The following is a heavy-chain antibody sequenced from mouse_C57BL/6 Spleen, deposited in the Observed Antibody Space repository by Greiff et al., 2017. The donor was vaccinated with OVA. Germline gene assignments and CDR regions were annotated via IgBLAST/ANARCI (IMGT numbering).Heavy chain of an antibody. CDR2: IDPSDSET. Sequence: VQLQQPGAELVRPGSSVKLSCKASGYTFTSYWMHWVQQRPIQGLEWIGNIDPSDSETHYNQKFKDKATLTVDKSSSTAYMQLSSLTSEDSAVYYCARREDYYGSSYGAMDYWGQGTSVTVSS. CDR1: GYTFTSYW. CDR3: ARREDYYGSSYGAMDY. V-gene: IGHV1-52*01. J-gene: IGHJ4*01. D-gene: IGHD1-1*01.